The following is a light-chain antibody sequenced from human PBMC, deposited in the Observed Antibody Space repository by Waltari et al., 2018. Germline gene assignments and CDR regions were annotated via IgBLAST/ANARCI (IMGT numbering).Light chain of an antibody. J-gene: IGLJ2*01. Sequence: QSALTQPAFVSGSPGQSITISCTGTSSDVGGYNDVSWYQQHPGKAPKLIIYGVDNRPSGVSHRFSGSKAGNTASLTISGLQVEDEADYYCNSCTGDSTLIFGGGTKVTVL. V-gene: IGLV2-14*01. CDR1: SSDVGGYND. CDR2: GVD. CDR3: NSCTGDSTLI.